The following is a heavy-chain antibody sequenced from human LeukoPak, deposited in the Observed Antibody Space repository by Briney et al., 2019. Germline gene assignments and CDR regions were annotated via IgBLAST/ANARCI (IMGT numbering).Heavy chain of an antibody. Sequence: GGSLRLSCSTSGFTFSSYGMHWVRQAPGKGLEWVAVISYDGSNKYYADSVKGRFTISRDNSKNTLYLQMNSLRAEDTAVYYCAKDLSIAAAGHDYWGQGTLVTVSS. D-gene: IGHD6-13*01. V-gene: IGHV3-30*18. CDR1: GFTFSSYG. CDR2: ISYDGSNK. J-gene: IGHJ4*02. CDR3: AKDLSIAAAGHDY.